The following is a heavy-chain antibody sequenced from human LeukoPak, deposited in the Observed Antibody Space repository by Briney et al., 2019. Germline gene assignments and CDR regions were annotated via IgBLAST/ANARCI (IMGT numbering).Heavy chain of an antibody. CDR2: IWSDGTEK. V-gene: IGHV3-33*06. Sequence: HPGRSLRLSCAASGFTYSHFGMHWVRQAPGKGLEWVAVIWSDGTEKYYGDAVKGRFTISRDNSRNTLYLQMNSLRDDDTAVYYCAKDAQSGFDYSNSLEYWGQGTLVTVSS. CDR3: AKDAQSGFDYSNSLEY. D-gene: IGHD4-11*01. J-gene: IGHJ4*02. CDR1: GFTYSHFG.